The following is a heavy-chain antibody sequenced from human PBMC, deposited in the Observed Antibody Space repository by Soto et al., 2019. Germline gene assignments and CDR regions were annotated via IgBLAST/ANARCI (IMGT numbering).Heavy chain of an antibody. Sequence: GGSLRLSCAGSGFTFSSDWMHWVRQDPGKGLVWVSRLNKDGTIANYADAVKGRFTISRDNAKNSLYLQMNSLRAEDTAVYYCARIRSSSWADAFDIWGQGTMVTVSS. J-gene: IGHJ3*02. CDR2: LNKDGTIA. D-gene: IGHD6-13*01. CDR3: ARIRSSSWADAFDI. CDR1: GFTFSSDW. V-gene: IGHV3-74*01.